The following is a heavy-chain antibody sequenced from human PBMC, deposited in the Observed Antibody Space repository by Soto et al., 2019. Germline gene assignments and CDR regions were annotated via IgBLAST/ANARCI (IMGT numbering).Heavy chain of an antibody. CDR1: GFSFSSYS. Sequence: PGGSLRLSCAASGFSFSSYSMNWVRQAPGKGLEWVSYISTRTTTIYYRDSVKGRFTISRDDAKNSLFLQMNSLRDEDTAVYYCATSYDFWSGRQWFDPWGQGTLVTVSS. CDR3: ATSYDFWSGRQWFDP. J-gene: IGHJ5*02. D-gene: IGHD3-3*01. CDR2: ISTRTTTI. V-gene: IGHV3-48*02.